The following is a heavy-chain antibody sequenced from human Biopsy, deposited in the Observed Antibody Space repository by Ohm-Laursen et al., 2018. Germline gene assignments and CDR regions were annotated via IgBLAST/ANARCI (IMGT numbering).Heavy chain of an antibody. Sequence: SVKVSCKASGGPSSNYAFSWVRQAPGQGLEWVGWIIPTLGHINYAQRFQGSVSITADKSTTYVYMELSRLTSGDTAVYYCAADADGYYTEFDYWGPGTLVTVSS. CDR2: IIPTLGHI. J-gene: IGHJ4*02. CDR3: AADADGYYTEFDY. CDR1: GGPSSNYA. V-gene: IGHV1-69*10. D-gene: IGHD3-3*01.